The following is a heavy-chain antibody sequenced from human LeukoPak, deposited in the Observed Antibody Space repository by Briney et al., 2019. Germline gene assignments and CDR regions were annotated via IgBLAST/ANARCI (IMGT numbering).Heavy chain of an antibody. J-gene: IGHJ2*01. CDR1: GYTSTSYD. V-gene: IGHV1-69*13. CDR3: ARDPSTTVTTSPSHFWYFDL. CDR2: IIPIFGTA. Sequence: SVKVSCKASGYTSTSYDFNWVRQATGQGLEWMGGIIPIFGTANYAQKFQGRVTITADESTSTAYMELSSLRSEDTAVYYCARDPSTTVTTSPSHFWYFDLWGRGTLVTVSS. D-gene: IGHD4-17*01.